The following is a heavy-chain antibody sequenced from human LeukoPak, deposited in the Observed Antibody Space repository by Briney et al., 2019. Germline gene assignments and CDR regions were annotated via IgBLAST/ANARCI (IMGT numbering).Heavy chain of an antibody. J-gene: IGHJ4*02. Sequence: SETLSLTCTVSGGSISSSSYYWGWIRQPPGKGLEWIGSIYYSGSTYYNPSLKSRVTISVDTSKNQFSLKLSSVTAADTAVYYCASSYYDFWSGYYKGFDYWGQGTLVTVSS. CDR3: ASSYYDFWSGYYKGFDY. V-gene: IGHV4-39*07. D-gene: IGHD3-3*01. CDR1: GGSISSSSYY. CDR2: IYYSGST.